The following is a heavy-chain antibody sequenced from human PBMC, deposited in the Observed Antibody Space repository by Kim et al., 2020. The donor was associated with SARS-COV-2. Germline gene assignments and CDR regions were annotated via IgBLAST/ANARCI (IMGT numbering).Heavy chain of an antibody. Sequence: GTANYAQKFQGRVTITADESTSTAYMELRSLRSEDTAVYYCARKLNYFDYWGQGTLVTVSS. CDR2: GTA. J-gene: IGHJ4*02. D-gene: IGHD1-7*01. V-gene: IGHV1-69*01. CDR3: ARKLNYFDY.